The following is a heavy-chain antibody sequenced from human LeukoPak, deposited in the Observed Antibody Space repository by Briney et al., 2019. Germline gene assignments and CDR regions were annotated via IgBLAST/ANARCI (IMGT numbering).Heavy chain of an antibody. CDR3: ARVTPHTRYSSSEPFDY. CDR1: GGSIPTKNFY. J-gene: IGHJ4*02. CDR2: IYYSGST. V-gene: IGHV4-61*05. Sequence: SEALSLTCTVSGGSIPTKNFYWGWIRQPPGKGLEWIGYIYYSGSTNYNPSLKSRVTISVDTSKNQFSLKLSSVTAADTAVYYCARVTPHTRYSSSEPFDYWGQGTLVTVSS. D-gene: IGHD6-6*01.